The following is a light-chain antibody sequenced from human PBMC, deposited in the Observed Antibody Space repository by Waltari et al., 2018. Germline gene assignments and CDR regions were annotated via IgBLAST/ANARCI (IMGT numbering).Light chain of an antibody. J-gene: IGKJ1*01. CDR2: CAS. CDR1: QYINRY. V-gene: IGKV1-39*01. Sequence: EIQMTHTPSSLSASAGARATITCRASQYINRYFNWYHQSPGKAPKLLIYCASTLQSGVPSRFTGSGSGTEFTLTINSLQPEDFGTYYCQQAYSTTWTFGQGTRVEMK. CDR3: QQAYSTTWT.